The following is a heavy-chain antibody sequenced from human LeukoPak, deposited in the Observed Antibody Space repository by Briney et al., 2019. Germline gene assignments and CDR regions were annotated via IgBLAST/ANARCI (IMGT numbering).Heavy chain of an antibody. Sequence: GGSLRLSCAGSGFTFSSYAMSWVRQAPGKGLEWVSAISGSGGSTYYADSVKGRFTISRDNSKNTLYLQMNSLRAEDTAVYYCAKHDYGGNWADAFDIWGQGTMVTVSS. D-gene: IGHD4-23*01. V-gene: IGHV3-23*01. J-gene: IGHJ3*02. CDR1: GFTFSSYA. CDR3: AKHDYGGNWADAFDI. CDR2: ISGSGGST.